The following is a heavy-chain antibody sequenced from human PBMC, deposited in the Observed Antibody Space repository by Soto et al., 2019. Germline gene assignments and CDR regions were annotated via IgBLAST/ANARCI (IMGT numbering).Heavy chain of an antibody. CDR2: IYPGDSDT. D-gene: IGHD3-16*01. V-gene: IGHV5-51*01. Sequence: PGESLKISWKGSGYSFTSYWIGWVRQMPGKGLELMVIIYPGDSDTRYSPPFQGQVTISAEKSISTAYLQWSSLKASDTAMYYCARHRGEGWLKRNNWFDXWGQGTLVTVSX. CDR3: ARHRGEGWLKRNNWFDX. J-gene: IGHJ5*02. CDR1: GYSFTSYW.